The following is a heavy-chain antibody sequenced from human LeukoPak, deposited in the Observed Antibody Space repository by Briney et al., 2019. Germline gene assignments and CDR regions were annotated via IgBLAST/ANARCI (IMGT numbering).Heavy chain of an antibody. J-gene: IGHJ6*02. D-gene: IGHD5-18*01. CDR3: ARLVDTGIYYGMDV. CDR2: TYYRSNWYN. Sequence: SQTLSLTCAISGDSVSSNDAAWNWIRQSPSRGLEWLGRTYYRSNWYNDYAVSVKSRITIDPDTSKNQFSLHLNSVTPEDTAVYYYARLVDTGIYYGMDVWGQGTTVTVSS. CDR1: GDSVSSNDAA. V-gene: IGHV6-1*01.